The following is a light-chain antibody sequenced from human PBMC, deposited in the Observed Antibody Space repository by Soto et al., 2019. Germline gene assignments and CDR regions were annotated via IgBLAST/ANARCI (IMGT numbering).Light chain of an antibody. CDR2: DAS. V-gene: IGKV3-11*01. Sequence: EIVMKQSPGTLSVYPGGRATISCRASRSVSNYLAWYQQKPGQANRLLIYDASSRPTDIPARFSGSGSGTDFTLTISSLEPEEFALYYCKKRSNWPITVGNGKRLEIK. CDR1: RSVSNY. J-gene: IGKJ5*01. CDR3: KKRSNWPIT.